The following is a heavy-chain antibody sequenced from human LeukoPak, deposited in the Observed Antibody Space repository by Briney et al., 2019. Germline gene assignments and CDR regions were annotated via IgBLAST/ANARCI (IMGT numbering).Heavy chain of an antibody. D-gene: IGHD5-18*01. V-gene: IGHV3-7*01. CDR1: GFTFSSYW. J-gene: IGHJ4*02. CDR3: ARDYHDDTASLFDY. CDR2: IKQDGSEK. Sequence: GGSLRLSCAAPGFTFSSYWMSWVRQAPGKGLEWVANIKQDGSEKYYVDSVKGRFTISRDNAKNPLYLQMNSLRAEDTAVYYCARDYHDDTASLFDYWGQGTLVTVSS.